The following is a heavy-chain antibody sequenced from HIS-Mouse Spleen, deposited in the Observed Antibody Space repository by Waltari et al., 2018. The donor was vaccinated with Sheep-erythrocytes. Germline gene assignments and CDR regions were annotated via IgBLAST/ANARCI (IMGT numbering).Heavy chain of an antibody. CDR2: ISYDGSNK. CDR1: GFTFSSYG. Sequence: QVQLVESGGGVVQPGRSLRLSCAASGFTFSSYGMHWVRQAPGKGREWVAVISYDGSNKYYADSVKGRFTISRDNSKNPLYLQMNSLRAEDTAVYYCAKGDAMVYDAFDIWGQGTMVTVSS. D-gene: IGHD2-8*01. CDR3: AKGDAMVYDAFDI. J-gene: IGHJ3*02. V-gene: IGHV3-30*18.